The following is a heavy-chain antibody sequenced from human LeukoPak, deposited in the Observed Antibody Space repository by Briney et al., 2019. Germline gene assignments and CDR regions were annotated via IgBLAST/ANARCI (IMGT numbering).Heavy chain of an antibody. J-gene: IGHJ4*02. CDR3: ARSSSSSVPLDY. CDR2: INPSGGST. D-gene: IGHD6-6*01. CDR1: GYTFTSYG. Sequence: GASVKVSCKASGYTFTSYGISWVRQAPGQGLEWMGIINPSGGSTSYAQKFQGRVTMTRDTSTSTVYMELSSLRSEDTAVYYCARSSSSSVPLDYWGQGTLVTVSS. V-gene: IGHV1-46*03.